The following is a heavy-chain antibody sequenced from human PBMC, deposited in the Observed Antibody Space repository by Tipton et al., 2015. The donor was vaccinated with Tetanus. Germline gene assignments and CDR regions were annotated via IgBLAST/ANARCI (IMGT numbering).Heavy chain of an antibody. Sequence: GLVKPSETLSLTCTVSGASISRTNYYWGWIRQPPGKGLEWIGSIYNTGNTYYNPSLGSRVTMSVDTSKSQFSLRLSSVTAADTAVYYCARLSSSTNDAHAFDVWGQGTMVTVS. CDR3: ARLSSSTNDAHAFDV. CDR2: IYNTGNT. CDR1: GASISRTNYY. V-gene: IGHV4-39*01. J-gene: IGHJ3*01. D-gene: IGHD2-8*01.